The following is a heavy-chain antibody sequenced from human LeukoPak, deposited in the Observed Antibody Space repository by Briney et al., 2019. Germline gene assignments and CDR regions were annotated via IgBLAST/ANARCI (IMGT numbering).Heavy chain of an antibody. Sequence: SETLSLTCTVSGGSISSSSYYWGWIRQPPGKGLEWIGSIYYSGSTYYNPSLKSRVTISVDTSKNQFSLKLSSVTAADTAVYYCARDDLYYYDSSGPKGAFDIWGQGTMVTISS. CDR2: IYYSGST. V-gene: IGHV4-39*07. D-gene: IGHD3-22*01. CDR1: GGSISSSSYY. CDR3: ARDDLYYYDSSGPKGAFDI. J-gene: IGHJ3*02.